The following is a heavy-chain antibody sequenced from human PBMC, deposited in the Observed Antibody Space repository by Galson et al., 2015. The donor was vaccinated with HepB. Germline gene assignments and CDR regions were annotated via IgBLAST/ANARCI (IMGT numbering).Heavy chain of an antibody. CDR3: ARAAKSLGAFDI. CDR2: INPNSGGT. D-gene: IGHD6-25*01. V-gene: IGHV1-2*06. CDR1: GYTFTGYY. J-gene: IGHJ3*02. Sequence: SVKVSCKASGYTFTGYYMHWVRQAPGQGLEWMGRINPNSGGTNYAQKFQGRVTVTRDTSISTAYMELGSLRSDDTAVYYCARAAKSLGAFDIWGQGTMVTVSS.